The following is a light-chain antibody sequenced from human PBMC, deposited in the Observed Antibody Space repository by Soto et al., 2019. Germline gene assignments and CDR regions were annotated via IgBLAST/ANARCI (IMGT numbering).Light chain of an antibody. V-gene: IGKV1-5*03. CDR3: QQYSENWT. J-gene: IGKJ1*01. Sequence: DIQMTQSPSTLSASVGDRVTITCRASQSISSWLAWYQQKPGTAPKLLIYKASTLQSGVPSRFSGSGSGTECTLTISSLQPDDVATYYCQQYSENWTFGQGTKVEIK. CDR2: KAS. CDR1: QSISSW.